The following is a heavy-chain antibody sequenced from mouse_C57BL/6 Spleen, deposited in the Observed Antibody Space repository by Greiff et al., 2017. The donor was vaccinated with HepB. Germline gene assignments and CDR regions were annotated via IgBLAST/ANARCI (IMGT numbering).Heavy chain of an antibody. D-gene: IGHD1-1*01. CDR1: GFTFSSYA. J-gene: IGHJ2*01. CDR3: TRDRGSSPYFDY. Sequence: EVQLVESGEGLVKPGGSLKLSCAASGFTFSSYAMSWVRQTPEKRLEWVAYISSGGDYIYYADTVKGRVTISRDNARNTLYLQMSSLKSEDTAMYYCTRDRGSSPYFDYWGQGTTLTVSS. V-gene: IGHV5-9-1*02. CDR2: ISSGGDYI.